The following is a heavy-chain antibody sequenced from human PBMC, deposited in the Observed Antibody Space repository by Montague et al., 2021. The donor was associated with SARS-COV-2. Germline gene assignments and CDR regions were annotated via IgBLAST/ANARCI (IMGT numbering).Heavy chain of an antibody. J-gene: IGHJ4*02. CDR1: GFSFRSYA. CDR3: ARAPPHDWNDLRSLDY. CDR2: MSGAGGST. D-gene: IGHD1-1*01. Sequence: SLRLSCAASGFSFRSYAMLWVRQAPGKGLAWVSGMSGAGGSTYYADSVKGRFTISRDNSKNTLYLQMSSLRAEDTAIYYCARAPPHDWNDLRSLDYWGQGTLVTVSS. V-gene: IGHV3-23*01.